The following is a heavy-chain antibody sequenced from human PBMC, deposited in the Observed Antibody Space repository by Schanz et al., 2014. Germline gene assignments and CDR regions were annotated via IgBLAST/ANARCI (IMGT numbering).Heavy chain of an antibody. Sequence: QLVGSGGGLIQPGGSLRLSCTASGFTFSSYAMSWVRQAPGKGLEWVSALSGSGGSTYYADSVKGRFTISRDNSKNTLYLQMNSLRAEDTAVYYCAKDLLYGAPMPLNHLDYWGQGTLXTVSS. CDR2: LSGSGGST. J-gene: IGHJ4*02. CDR1: GFTFSSYA. V-gene: IGHV3-23*04. D-gene: IGHD2-2*01. CDR3: AKDLLYGAPMPLNHLDY.